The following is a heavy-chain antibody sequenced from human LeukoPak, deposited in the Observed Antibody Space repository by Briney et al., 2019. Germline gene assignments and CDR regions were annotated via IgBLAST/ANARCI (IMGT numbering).Heavy chain of an antibody. CDR1: GFTFKSYS. V-gene: IGHV3-21*01. J-gene: IGHJ6*02. D-gene: IGHD6-19*01. Sequence: PGGSLRLSCAASGFTFKSYSFYWVRQAPGKGLEWVSSISSDGDYIYYTDSVKGRFTISRDNAKSSLYLQMNSLRAEDTAVYSCARVTSSGRHYYYYPMDVWGQGTAVTVSS. CDR2: ISSDGDYI. CDR3: ARVTSSGRHYYYYPMDV.